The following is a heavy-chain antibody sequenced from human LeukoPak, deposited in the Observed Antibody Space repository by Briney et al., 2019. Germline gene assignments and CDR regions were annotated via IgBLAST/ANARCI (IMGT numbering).Heavy chain of an antibody. CDR1: GFTFSNYA. Sequence: GGSLRLSCAASGFTFSNYAMHWVRQAPGKGLEWVAVISYDGSNKYYADSVKGRFTISRDNSKNTLYLQMNSLRAEDTAVYYCAKDSAFDYWGQGTLVTVSS. V-gene: IGHV3-30*18. CDR3: AKDSAFDY. J-gene: IGHJ4*02. CDR2: ISYDGSNK.